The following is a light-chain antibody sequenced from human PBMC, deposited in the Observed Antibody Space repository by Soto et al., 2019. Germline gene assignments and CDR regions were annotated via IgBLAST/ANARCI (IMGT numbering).Light chain of an antibody. CDR2: VAS. J-gene: IGKJ4*01. Sequence: EIVMTQSPATLSVSPGERATLSCRASQSVSSNLAWYQQKPGQTPKLLIYVASTRATGIPARFSGSGSGTELTLTISSLQSEDFAVYYCKQYNVWPLTFGGGTKVEFK. CDR3: KQYNVWPLT. V-gene: IGKV3-15*01. CDR1: QSVSSN.